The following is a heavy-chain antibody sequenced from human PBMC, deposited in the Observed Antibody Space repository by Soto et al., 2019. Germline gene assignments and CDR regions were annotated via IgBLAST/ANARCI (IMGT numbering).Heavy chain of an antibody. V-gene: IGHV4-59*01. CDR3: AREGPYRVCDY. CDR2: IYYSGST. CDR1: GGSISSYY. Sequence: SETLSLTCTVSGGSISSYYWSWIRQPPGKGLEWIGYIYYSGSTNYNPSLKSRVTISVDTSKNQFSLKLSSVTAADTAVYYCAREGPYRVCDYWGTGTLATVAS. D-gene: IGHD3-16*01. J-gene: IGHJ4*02.